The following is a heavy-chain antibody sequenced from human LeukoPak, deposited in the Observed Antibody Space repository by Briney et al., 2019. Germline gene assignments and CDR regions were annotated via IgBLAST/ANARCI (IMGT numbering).Heavy chain of an antibody. V-gene: IGHV1-69*04. CDR3: ARDAPYYYDSSGYTDY. Sequence: ASVKVSCKASGGTFSSYAISWVRQAPGQGLEWMGRIIPILGIANYAQKFQGRVTITADKSTSTAYMELSSLRSEDTAVYYCARDAPYYYDSSGYTDYWGQGTLATVSS. CDR1: GGTFSSYA. CDR2: IIPILGIA. D-gene: IGHD3-22*01. J-gene: IGHJ4*02.